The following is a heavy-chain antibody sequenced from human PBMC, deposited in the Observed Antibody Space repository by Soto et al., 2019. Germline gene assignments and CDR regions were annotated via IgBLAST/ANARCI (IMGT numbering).Heavy chain of an antibody. D-gene: IGHD2-15*01. Sequence: GGSLRLSCAASGFTFSSYAMSLVRQAPGKGLEWVSAISGSGGSTYYADSVKGRFTISSDNSKNTLYLQMNSLRAEDTAVYYCAKDRLDCSGGSCYSSGGYFQHWGQGTLVTVSS. V-gene: IGHV3-23*01. CDR2: ISGSGGST. CDR1: GFTFSSYA. J-gene: IGHJ1*01. CDR3: AKDRLDCSGGSCYSSGGYFQH.